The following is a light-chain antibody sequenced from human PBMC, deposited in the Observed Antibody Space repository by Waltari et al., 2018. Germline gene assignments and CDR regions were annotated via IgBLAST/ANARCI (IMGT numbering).Light chain of an antibody. Sequence: EIVMTQSPATLSVSPGERATLSCRASQSFSSNLAWYQQKPGQAPRLLIYGASTRATGIPARFSGSGSGTEFTLTISSLQSEDFAVYYCQQYNNWRRGTFGQGTKVEIK. CDR2: GAS. CDR1: QSFSSN. J-gene: IGKJ1*01. CDR3: QQYNNWRRGT. V-gene: IGKV3-15*01.